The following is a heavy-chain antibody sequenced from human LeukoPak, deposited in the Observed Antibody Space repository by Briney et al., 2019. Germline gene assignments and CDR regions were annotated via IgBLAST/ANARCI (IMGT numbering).Heavy chain of an antibody. D-gene: IGHD3-10*01. Sequence: MPSETLSLTCSVSGASISSYYWSWIRQPPGKGLEWIGYIYHSGSTYYNPSLKSRVTISVDRSKNQFSLKLSSVTAADTAVYYCARLSGTYGSGSYEHYFDYWGQGTLVTVSS. V-gene: IGHV4-30-2*01. CDR3: ARLSGTYGSGSYEHYFDY. CDR2: IYHSGST. CDR1: GASISSYY. J-gene: IGHJ4*02.